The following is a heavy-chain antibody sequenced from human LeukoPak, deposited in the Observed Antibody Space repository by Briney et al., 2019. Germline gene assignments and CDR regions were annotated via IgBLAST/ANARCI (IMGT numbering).Heavy chain of an antibody. D-gene: IGHD3-22*01. CDR1: GFTVSNNY. CDR3: ARDSSGPAY. Sequence: PGGSLRLSCAASGFTVSNNYMSWVRQAPGKGLEWVSVIYSAGGTYYADSVKGRFSISRGNSKNTLYLQMNSLRAEDTAVYYCARDSSGPAYWGQGTLVTVSS. V-gene: IGHV3-66*01. CDR2: IYSAGGT. J-gene: IGHJ4*02.